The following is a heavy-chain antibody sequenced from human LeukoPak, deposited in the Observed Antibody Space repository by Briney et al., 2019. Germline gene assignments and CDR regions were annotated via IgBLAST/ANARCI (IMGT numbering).Heavy chain of an antibody. CDR3: ASFRDLYHPHN. CDR2: IIPILGMA. Sequence: SVKVSCKASGGTFSSYAISWVRQAPGQGLEWMGRIIPILGMANYAQKFQGRVTITADKSTSTAYMELSSLRSEDTAVYYCASFRDLYHPHNWGQGTLVTVSS. J-gene: IGHJ4*02. CDR1: GGTFSSYA. D-gene: IGHD3-10*01. V-gene: IGHV1-69*04.